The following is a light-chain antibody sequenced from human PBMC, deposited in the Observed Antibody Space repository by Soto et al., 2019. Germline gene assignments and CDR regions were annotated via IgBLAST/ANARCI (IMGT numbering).Light chain of an antibody. CDR2: GAS. V-gene: IGKV3D-15*01. Sequence: EIVMTQSPATLSVSPGERATLSCRASRSVSSMVAWCQRSPGQAARLLIFGASNRATGVPDRFTGSAAGTDFTLTSSRQQHEVLGDYCRQQYASSPVTFGRGTKVDI. CDR1: RSVSSM. J-gene: IGKJ4*01. CDR3: QQYASSPVT.